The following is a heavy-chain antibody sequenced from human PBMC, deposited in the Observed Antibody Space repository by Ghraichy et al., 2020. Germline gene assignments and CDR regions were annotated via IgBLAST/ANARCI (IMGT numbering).Heavy chain of an antibody. CDR3: ARDPTIAFPYYFDY. CDR2: ISAHKGNT. Sequence: ASVKVSCKASGYSFSNYGINWVRQAPGQGLEWMGWISAHKGNTKSAQKLQDRVTMTTDTSTSTAYLELRSLTSDDTAVYYCARDPTIAFPYYFDYWGQGTLVTVSS. V-gene: IGHV1-18*01. D-gene: IGHD2/OR15-2a*01. J-gene: IGHJ4*02. CDR1: GYSFSNYG.